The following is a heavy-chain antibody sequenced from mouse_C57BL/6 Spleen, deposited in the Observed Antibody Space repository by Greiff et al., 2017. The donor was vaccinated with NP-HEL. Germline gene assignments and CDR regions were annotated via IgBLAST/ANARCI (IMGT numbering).Heavy chain of an antibody. J-gene: IGHJ2*01. D-gene: IGHD3-1*01. CDR2: IYPGSGNT. CDR3: ARAGANSFFDY. V-gene: IGHV1-76*01. CDR1: GYTFTDYY. Sequence: VHLVESGAELVRPGASVKLSCKASGYTFTDYYINWVKQRPGQGLEWIARIYPGSGNTYYNEKFKGKATLTAEKSSSTAYMQLSSLTSEDSAVYFCARAGANSFFDYWGQGTTLTVSS.